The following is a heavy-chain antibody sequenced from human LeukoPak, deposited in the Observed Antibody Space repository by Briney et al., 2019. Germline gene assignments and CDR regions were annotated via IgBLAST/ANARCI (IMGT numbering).Heavy chain of an antibody. CDR2: IYYSGST. J-gene: IGHJ5*02. D-gene: IGHD1-1*01. CDR1: GGSISSSSYY. V-gene: IGHV4-39*07. Sequence: SETLSLTCTVSGGSISSSSYYWGWIRQPPGKGLEWIGNIYYSGSTYYNPSLKSRVTISVDTSKNQFSLKLSSVTAADTAVYYCARELIGLERSTDWFDPWGQGTLVTVSS. CDR3: ARELIGLERSTDWFDP.